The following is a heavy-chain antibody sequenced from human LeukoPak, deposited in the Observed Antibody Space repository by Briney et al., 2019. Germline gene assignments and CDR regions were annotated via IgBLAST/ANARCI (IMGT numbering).Heavy chain of an antibody. CDR3: ARDGGSLVGAKTSFDY. CDR1: GFTFSNYA. D-gene: IGHD1-26*01. V-gene: IGHV3-30*04. J-gene: IGHJ4*02. Sequence: GGSLRLSCAASGFTFSNYAMSWVRQTPDRVLEWVASISYDGKKDFYADSVKGRFTISRDNSKNTLYLQMNSLRAEDTAVFYCARDGGSLVGAKTSFDYWGQGTLVTVSS. CDR2: ISYDGKKD.